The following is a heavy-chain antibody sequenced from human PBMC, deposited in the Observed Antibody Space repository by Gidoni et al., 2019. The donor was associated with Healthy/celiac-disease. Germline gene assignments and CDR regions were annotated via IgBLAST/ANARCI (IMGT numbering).Heavy chain of an antibody. D-gene: IGHD1-1*01. Sequence: EVQLVESGGGLVKPGGSLRLSCAASGFTFSSYSMNWVRQAPGKGLEWVSSISSSSSYIYYADSVKGRFTISRDNAKNSLYLQMNSLRAEDTAVYYCARDSGRRGTPFDYWGQGTLVTVSS. J-gene: IGHJ4*02. CDR3: ARDSGRRGTPFDY. V-gene: IGHV3-21*01. CDR2: ISSSSSYI. CDR1: GFTFSSYS.